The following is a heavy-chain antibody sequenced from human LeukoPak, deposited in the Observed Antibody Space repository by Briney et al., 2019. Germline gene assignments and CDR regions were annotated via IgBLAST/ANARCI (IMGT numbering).Heavy chain of an antibody. CDR3: ARGVGSGSQDPFDY. V-gene: IGHV3-66*02. Sequence: QSGGSLRLSCAASGFTLTDKYMSWVRQAPGKGLEWVAYINNVGNIIYYADSVKGRFTISRDNSKNTLYLQMNSLRAEDTAVYYCARGVGSGSQDPFDYWGQGTLVTVSS. J-gene: IGHJ4*02. D-gene: IGHD1-26*01. CDR2: INNVGNI. CDR1: GFTLTDKY.